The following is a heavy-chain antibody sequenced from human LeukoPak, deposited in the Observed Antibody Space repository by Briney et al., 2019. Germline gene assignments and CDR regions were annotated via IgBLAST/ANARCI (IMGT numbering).Heavy chain of an antibody. CDR1: GFTFSSYA. J-gene: IGHJ4*02. V-gene: IGHV3-23*01. D-gene: IGHD4-11*01. CDR3: AKTPTWTVTTAEFFFDY. CDR2: ISGSGGST. Sequence: QPGGSLRLSCAASGFTFSSYAMSWVRKAPGKGLEWVSAISGSGGSTYYADSVKGRFTISRDNSKNTLYLQMNSLRAEDTAVYYCAKTPTWTVTTAEFFFDYWGQGTLVTVSS.